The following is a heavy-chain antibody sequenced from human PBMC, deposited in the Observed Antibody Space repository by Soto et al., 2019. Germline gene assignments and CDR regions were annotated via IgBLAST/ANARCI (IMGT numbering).Heavy chain of an antibody. V-gene: IGHV3-72*01. CDR3: ARGRATAPNWFDP. J-gene: IGHJ5*02. Sequence: GGSLRLSCAASGFTLSDHYMDWVRQAPGKGLEWVGRTRNKANSYTTEYAASVKGRFTISRDDSKNSLYLQMNSLKTEDTAVYYCARGRATAPNWFDPWGQGTLVTVSS. CDR2: TRNKANSYTT. CDR1: GFTLSDHY. D-gene: IGHD5-12*01.